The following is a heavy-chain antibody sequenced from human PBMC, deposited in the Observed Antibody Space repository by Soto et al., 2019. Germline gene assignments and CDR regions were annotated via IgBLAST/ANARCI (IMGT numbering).Heavy chain of an antibody. CDR3: ARTMDYYYGPGSGNGHGF. CDR2: ITPTFSDT. D-gene: IGHD3-10*01. J-gene: IGHJ6*02. CDR1: GYTFTAYY. V-gene: IGHV1-2*02. Sequence: QVPLVQSGAELKEPGDSVRVSCEASGYTFTAYYIHWVRQAPGQGLEWMRWITPTFSDTSYAQDFQGRVSMTGAQSIRTVYMELSRLTPDDTAIYCCARTMDYYYGPGSGNGHGFWGQGTTVTVFS.